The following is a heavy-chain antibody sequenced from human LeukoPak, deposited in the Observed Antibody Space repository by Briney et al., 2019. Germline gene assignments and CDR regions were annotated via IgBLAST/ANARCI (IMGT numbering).Heavy chain of an antibody. V-gene: IGHV3-33*01. J-gene: IGHJ4*02. D-gene: IGHD5-18*01. CDR1: GFTFSSYG. Sequence: GGSQRLSCAASGFTFSSYGMHWVRQAPGKGLEWVAVIWYDGSNKYYADSVKGRFTISRDNSKNTLYLQMNSLRAEDTAVYYCARDQRALGYSYGFDYWGQGTLVTVSS. CDR3: ARDQRALGYSYGFDY. CDR2: IWYDGSNK.